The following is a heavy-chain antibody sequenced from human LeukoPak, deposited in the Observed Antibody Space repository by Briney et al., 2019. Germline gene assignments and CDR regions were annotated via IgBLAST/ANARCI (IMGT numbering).Heavy chain of an antibody. CDR2: IYYSGST. CDR1: GGSISSYY. J-gene: IGHJ4*02. CDR3: ARDRQGYYFDY. V-gene: IGHV4-59*01. Sequence: PSETLSLTCTVSGGSISSYYWSWIRQPPGKGLEWIGYIYYSGSTNYNPSLKSRVTISVDTSKNQFSLKLSSVTAADTAVYYCARDRQGYYFDYWGQGTLDTVSS.